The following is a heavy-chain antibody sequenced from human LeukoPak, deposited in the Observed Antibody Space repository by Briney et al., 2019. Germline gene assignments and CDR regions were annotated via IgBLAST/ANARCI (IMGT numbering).Heavy chain of an antibody. CDR2: INHSGST. D-gene: IGHD3-16*02. V-gene: IGHV4-34*01. CDR1: GGSFSGYY. Sequence: PAETLSLTCAVYGGSFSGYYWSWIRQPPGKGLEWIGEINHSGSTNYNPSLKSRVTISVGTSKNQFSVKLSSVTAADTAVYYCERRGVITFGGVIVGGGNWFHPWGQGTLLTVSS. CDR3: ERRGVITFGGVIVGGGNWFHP. J-gene: IGHJ5*02.